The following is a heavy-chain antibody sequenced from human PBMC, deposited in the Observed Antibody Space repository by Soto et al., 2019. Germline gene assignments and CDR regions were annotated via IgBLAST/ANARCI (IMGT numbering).Heavy chain of an antibody. J-gene: IGHJ5*02. CDR1: GDSISSGGYY. V-gene: IGHV4-31*03. Sequence: SETLSLTCTVSGDSISSGGYYWSWIRRLPGKGLEWIGYIYNGRTYYNPSLESRVTISVDTSKNQFSLKLSSVTAADTAIYYCASDALRFLEWPVLGTWGQGTLVTVSS. CDR3: ASDALRFLEWPVLGT. CDR2: IYNGRT. D-gene: IGHD3-3*01.